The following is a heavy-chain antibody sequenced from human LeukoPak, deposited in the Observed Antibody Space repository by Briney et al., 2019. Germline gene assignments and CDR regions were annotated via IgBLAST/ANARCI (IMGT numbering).Heavy chain of an antibody. D-gene: IGHD3-3*01. J-gene: IGHJ3*02. CDR1: GGSISSGSYY. CDR3: ARVWIFGVEGAFDI. V-gene: IGHV4-61*02. Sequence: SETLSLTCTVSGGSISSGSYYWSWIRQPAGKGLEWIGRIYTSGSTNYNPSLKSRVTISVDTSKNQFSLKLSSVTAADTAVYYCARVWIFGVEGAFDIWGQGTMVTVSS. CDR2: IYTSGST.